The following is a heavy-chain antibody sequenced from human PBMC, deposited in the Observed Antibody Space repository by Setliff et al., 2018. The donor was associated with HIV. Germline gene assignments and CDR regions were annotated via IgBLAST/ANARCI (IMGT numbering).Heavy chain of an antibody. D-gene: IGHD6-13*01. CDR2: IIPMFEIA. V-gene: IGHV1-69*13. CDR1: EGTFSSYA. CDR3: AREYSSSWYPQHYGMDV. Sequence: GASVKVSCKASEGTFSSYAVSWVRQAPGQGLEWMGGIIPMFEIANYAQRFQGRVTITAEESTSIVYLEMSSLRSEDTAVYYCAREYSSSWYPQHYGMDVWGQGTTVTVSS. J-gene: IGHJ6*02.